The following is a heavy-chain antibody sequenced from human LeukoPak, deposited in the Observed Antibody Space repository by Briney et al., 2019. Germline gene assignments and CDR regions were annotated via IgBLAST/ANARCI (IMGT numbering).Heavy chain of an antibody. CDR1: GFTFSSYG. D-gene: IGHD3-16*02. J-gene: IGHJ4*02. V-gene: IGHV3-33*01. CDR3: ARRLGLSYFDY. CDR2: IWYDGNYK. Sequence: PGVSLRLSCAASGFTFSSYGMHWVRQAPGKGLEWVAVIWYDGNYKYYGDSVKGRFTISRDNSKDTLYLQMNSLKAEDTAIYYCARRLGLSYFDYWGQGTLVTVSS.